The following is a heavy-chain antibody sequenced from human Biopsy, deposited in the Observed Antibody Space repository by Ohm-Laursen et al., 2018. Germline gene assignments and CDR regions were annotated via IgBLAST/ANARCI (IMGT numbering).Heavy chain of an antibody. J-gene: IGHJ4*02. Sequence: SLRLSCAASGFSFSTYGIYWVRQAPGKGLEWVAAIWYDGTNKYYAESVKDRLTISRDNSKNTLYLQMNSLRAEDTAVYFCARGGPHVRAGGSAFDYWGQGTLVTVSS. CDR2: IWYDGTNK. CDR1: GFSFSTYG. V-gene: IGHV3-33*07. CDR3: ARGGPHVRAGGSAFDY. D-gene: IGHD2-2*01.